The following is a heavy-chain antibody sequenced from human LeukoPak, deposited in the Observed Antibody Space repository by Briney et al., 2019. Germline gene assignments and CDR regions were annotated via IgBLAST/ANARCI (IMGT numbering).Heavy chain of an antibody. CDR2: INPNSGGT. J-gene: IGHJ5*02. D-gene: IGHD1-26*01. CDR3: ANKLRGANNWFDP. CDR1: GYTFTGYY. Sequence: GASVKVSCKASGYTFTGYYMHWVRQAPGQGLEWMGWINPNSGGTNYAQKFQGRVTMTRDTSISTAYMELSRLRSDDTAVYYCANKLRGANNWFDPWGQGTLVTVTS. V-gene: IGHV1-2*02.